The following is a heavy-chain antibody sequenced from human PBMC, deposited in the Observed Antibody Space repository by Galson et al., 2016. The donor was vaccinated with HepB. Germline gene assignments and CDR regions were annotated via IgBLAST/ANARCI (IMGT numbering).Heavy chain of an antibody. J-gene: IGHJ4*02. V-gene: IGHV4-39*01. CDR2: LYFGANT. D-gene: IGHD6-19*01. Sequence: SETLSLTCSVSGGSINSSSFYWGWIRQSPGRGLEWIGTLYFGANTYYNPSLKSRVTISVDTSNNQCSLKLTSVTAEDTAIYYCASKGKEWLVHGYFDYWGQGTLATVSS. CDR1: GGSINSSSFY. CDR3: ASKGKEWLVHGYFDY.